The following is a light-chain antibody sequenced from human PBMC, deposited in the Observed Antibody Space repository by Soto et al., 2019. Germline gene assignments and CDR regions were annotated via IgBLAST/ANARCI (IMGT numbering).Light chain of an antibody. V-gene: IGLV1-40*01. Sequence: QSVLTQPPSVSGAPGQRVTISCTGSSSNIGAGYNVHWYQQHPGTAPKLLIYGNNNRPSGGPDRFSGSKSGTSASLAITGLQAEDEADYYCQSYDSSLSGWVFGGGTKLTVL. CDR3: QSYDSSLSGWV. CDR2: GNN. CDR1: SSNIGAGYN. J-gene: IGLJ3*02.